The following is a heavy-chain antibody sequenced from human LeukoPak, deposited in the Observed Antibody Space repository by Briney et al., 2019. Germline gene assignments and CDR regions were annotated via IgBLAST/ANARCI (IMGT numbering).Heavy chain of an antibody. V-gene: IGHV3-53*01. Sequence: PGGSLRLSCAASGFTVSSNYMSWVRQAPGKGLEWVSVIYSGGSTYSADSVKGRFTISRDNSKNTVYLQMNSLRAEDTAVYYCAKVMKGSERLTMVRGVIIKTAGLYYMDVWGKGTTVTVSS. CDR3: AKVMKGSERLTMVRGVIIKTAGLYYMDV. D-gene: IGHD3-10*01. CDR2: IYSGGST. CDR1: GFTVSSNY. J-gene: IGHJ6*03.